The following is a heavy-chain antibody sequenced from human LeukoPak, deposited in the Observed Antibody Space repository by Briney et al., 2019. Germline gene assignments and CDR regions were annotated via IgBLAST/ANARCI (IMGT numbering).Heavy chain of an antibody. CDR3: ARGLEGSRFLEWWGPPPRKTYCFDY. CDR1: GGSISSGGYS. V-gene: IGHV4-30-2*01. D-gene: IGHD3-3*01. Sequence: SQTLSLTCAVSGGSISSGGYSWSWIRQPPGKGLEWIGYIYHSGSTYYNPSLKSRVTISVDRSKNQFSLKLSSVTAADTAVYYCARGLEGSRFLEWWGPPPRKTYCFDYWGQGTLVTVSS. J-gene: IGHJ4*02. CDR2: IYHSGST.